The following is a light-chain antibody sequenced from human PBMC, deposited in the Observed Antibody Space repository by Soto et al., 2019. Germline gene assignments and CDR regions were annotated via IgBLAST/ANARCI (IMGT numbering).Light chain of an antibody. V-gene: IGKV1-39*01. J-gene: IGKJ1*01. CDR3: QQSYSTPWT. CDR1: QSISSY. CDR2: AAS. Sequence: DIQMTQSPFSLSAFVGDRVTITCRASQSISSYLNWYQQKPGKVPRLLTYAASSLQSGVPSRFSGSGSGTDFVLTISSLQPEDFATYYCQQSYSTPWTFGQGTKVEIK.